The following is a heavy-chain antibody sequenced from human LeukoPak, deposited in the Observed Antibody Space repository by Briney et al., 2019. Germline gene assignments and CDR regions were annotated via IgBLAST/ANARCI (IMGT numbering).Heavy chain of an antibody. CDR3: ARARDGYNKRPFDY. V-gene: IGHV1-69*01. D-gene: IGHD5-24*01. J-gene: IGHJ4*02. CDR2: IIPIFGTA. Sequence: SVKVSCTASGGTFSSYAISWVRQAPGQGLEWMGGIIPIFGTANYAQKFQGRVTITADESTSTAYMELSSLRSEDTAVYYCARARDGYNKRPFDYWGQGTLVTVSS. CDR1: GGTFSSYA.